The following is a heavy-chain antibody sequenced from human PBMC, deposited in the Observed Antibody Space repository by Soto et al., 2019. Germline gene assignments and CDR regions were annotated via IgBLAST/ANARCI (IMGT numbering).Heavy chain of an antibody. D-gene: IGHD4-17*01. CDR3: ATWVDYGDFEGFDF. CDR2: VDPNGGGS. V-gene: IGHV1-2*04. J-gene: IGHJ4*02. CDR1: GYSFTDYK. Sequence: GESLKISCKGSGYSFTDYKLYWVRQAPGQGLEWMGWVDPNGGGSNSAQKFQGSVTMTWDTSITTAYLDLTRLTTNDTATYFCATWVDYGDFEGFDFWGQGTLVTVSS.